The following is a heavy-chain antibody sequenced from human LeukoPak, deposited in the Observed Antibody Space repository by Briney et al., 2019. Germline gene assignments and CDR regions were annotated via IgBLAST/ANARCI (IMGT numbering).Heavy chain of an antibody. V-gene: IGHV4-61*10. CDR3: AAVARTLVFDY. Sequence: SETLSLTCTVSGGSISSGSYYWSWIRQPAGKGLEWIGYFYYSGSTNYNPSLKSRVTISVDTSKNQFSLKLSSVTAADTAVYYCAAVARTLVFDYWGQGTLVTVSS. D-gene: IGHD1-14*01. CDR1: GGSISSGSYY. CDR2: FYYSGST. J-gene: IGHJ4*02.